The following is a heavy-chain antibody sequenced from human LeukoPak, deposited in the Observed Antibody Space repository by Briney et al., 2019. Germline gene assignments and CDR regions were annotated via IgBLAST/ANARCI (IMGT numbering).Heavy chain of an antibody. CDR2: IKQDGSEK. D-gene: IGHD1-26*01. CDR3: ARDSIRGPEWEIDY. CDR1: GFTFRNYW. V-gene: IGHV3-7*01. J-gene: IGHJ4*02. Sequence: GGSLRLSFAAPGFTFRNYWMTWVRQAPGKGLKGVVNIKQDGSEKYYVDSVKGRFTISRDNAKNSLYLQMNSLRAEDTAVYYCARDSIRGPEWEIDYWGQGDLVTVSS.